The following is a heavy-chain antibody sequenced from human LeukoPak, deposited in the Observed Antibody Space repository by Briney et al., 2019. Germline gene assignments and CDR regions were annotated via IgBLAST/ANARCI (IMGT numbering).Heavy chain of an antibody. CDR3: AKGLKTAVGPYKGYHYYMDV. Sequence: GGSLRLSCAASGFTVSSNCMSWVRQAPGKGLEWVSIINDRGIATYYADSVKGRFTISRDNSKNTLSLQVSSLRAEDTAIYYCAKGLKTAVGPYKGYHYYMDVWGKGTTVTVSS. CDR1: GFTVSSNC. CDR2: INDRGIAT. J-gene: IGHJ6*03. V-gene: IGHV3-53*01. D-gene: IGHD5-18*01.